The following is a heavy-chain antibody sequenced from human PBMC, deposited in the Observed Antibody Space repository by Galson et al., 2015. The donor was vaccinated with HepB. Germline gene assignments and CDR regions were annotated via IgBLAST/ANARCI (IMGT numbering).Heavy chain of an antibody. J-gene: IGHJ4*02. CDR1: GFTFSNYW. CDR2: IQQDRSEK. CDR3: ASAVSFSYYYDSSGYYYFDY. D-gene: IGHD3-22*01. Sequence: SLRLSCAASGFTFSNYWMTWVRQAPGKGLEWVANIQQDRSEKYYVDSVRGRFTIFRDNAKNSLYLQMNSLRAEDTAVYYCASAVSFSYYYDSSGYYYFDYWGQGTLVTVSS. V-gene: IGHV3-7*01.